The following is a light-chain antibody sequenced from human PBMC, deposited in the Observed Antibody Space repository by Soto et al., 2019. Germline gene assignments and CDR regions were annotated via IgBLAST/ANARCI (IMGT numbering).Light chain of an antibody. J-gene: IGKJ5*01. CDR2: DAS. V-gene: IGKV3-20*01. CDR1: QSVGGN. Sequence: EMVMTQSPATLSVSPGGRATLSCRASQSVGGNLAWYQQRPGQAPRLLIFDASTRATGIPDRFSGSGSGTHFTLTISRLEPGDFAVYYCQHFGGTTFTFGQGTRLEIK. CDR3: QHFGGTTFT.